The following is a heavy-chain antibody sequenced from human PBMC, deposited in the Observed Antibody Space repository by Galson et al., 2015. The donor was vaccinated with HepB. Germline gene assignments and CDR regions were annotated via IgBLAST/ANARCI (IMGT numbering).Heavy chain of an antibody. CDR2: ISSGSNNI. D-gene: IGHD6-19*01. CDR1: GFTFSNYR. V-gene: IGHV3-48*01. Sequence: SLRLSCAASGFTFSNYRMNWVRQAPGKGLEWVSYISSGSNNIYYADSVKGRFTISRDNAKNSLYLQMNSLRAEDTAVYYCARGWRTYDYWGQGTLVTVSS. J-gene: IGHJ4*02. CDR3: ARGWRTYDY.